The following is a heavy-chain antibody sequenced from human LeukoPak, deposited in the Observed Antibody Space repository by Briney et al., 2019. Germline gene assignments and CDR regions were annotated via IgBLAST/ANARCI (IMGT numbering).Heavy chain of an antibody. D-gene: IGHD6-13*01. Sequence: GGSLRLSCAASGFTVSSNYMSWVRQAPGKGLEWVSVIYSGGSTYYADSVKGRFTISRDNSKNTLYLQMNSLRAEDTAVYYCASMEEAAAGTLSYWGQGTLVTVSS. V-gene: IGHV3-66*01. J-gene: IGHJ4*02. CDR3: ASMEEAAAGTLSY. CDR1: GFTVSSNY. CDR2: IYSGGST.